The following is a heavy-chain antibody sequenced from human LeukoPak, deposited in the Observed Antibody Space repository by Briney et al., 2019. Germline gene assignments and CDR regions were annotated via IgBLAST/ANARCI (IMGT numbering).Heavy chain of an antibody. CDR1: GFTFCSFS. J-gene: IGHJ4*02. Sequence: GGSLRLSCAASGFTFCSFSMTWVRQAPGKGLEWVSPISSSGTYIYYADSVKGRFTISRDNAKNSLYLQMNSLRAKDTAVYYCARDPGRSGGSCYSDYWGQGTLVTVSS. CDR2: ISSSGTYI. V-gene: IGHV3-21*01. CDR3: ARDPGRSGGSCYSDY. D-gene: IGHD2-15*01.